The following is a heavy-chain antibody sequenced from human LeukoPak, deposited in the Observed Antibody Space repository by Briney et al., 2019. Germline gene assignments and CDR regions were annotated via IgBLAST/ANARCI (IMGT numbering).Heavy chain of an antibody. CDR2: IYYSGST. Sequence: SQSLSLTWTLSGGSLSSGCYWCNRIRENPGKGLEWFGYIYYSGSTYYNSSLKCRVTISVDTSKNQFSLKLSSVTAADTAVYYCARGKRDGYNDILDDAFDIWGQGTMVTVSS. CDR3: ARGKRDGYNDILDDAFDI. J-gene: IGHJ3*02. D-gene: IGHD5-24*01. CDR1: GGSLSSGCYW. V-gene: IGHV4-31*02.